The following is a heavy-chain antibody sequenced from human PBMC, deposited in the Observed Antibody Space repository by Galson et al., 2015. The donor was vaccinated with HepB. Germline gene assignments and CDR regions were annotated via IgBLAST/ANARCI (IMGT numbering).Heavy chain of an antibody. CDR1: GYTFTSYA. CDR3: ARPLYNFGFDP. CDR2: IHAGNGNT. J-gene: IGHJ5*02. D-gene: IGHD1-1*01. Sequence: SVKVSCKAPGYTFTSYALHWVRQAPGQRLEWMGWIHAGNGNTKYSEKFQGRVTITRDTSATTAYMELSSLRSEDTAVYYCARPLYNFGFDPWGQGTLVTVSS. V-gene: IGHV1-3*01.